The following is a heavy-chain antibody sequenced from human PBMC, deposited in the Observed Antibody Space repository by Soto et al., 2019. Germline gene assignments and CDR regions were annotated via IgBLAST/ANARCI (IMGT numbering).Heavy chain of an antibody. CDR3: ARGGLSRVRGLRGSNNMDV. CDR1: GGSINNNNW. CDR2: IYHTGST. D-gene: IGHD3-10*01. Sequence: QVQLQESGPGLVKPSGTLSLTCAVSGGSINNNNWWSWVRQSPGKGLEWIGEIYHTGSTNYNPSLESRVTMLVDKSKNQISLKVTSVTATDTAVYYCARGGLSRVRGLRGSNNMDVWGQGTTVTVSS. V-gene: IGHV4-4*02. J-gene: IGHJ6*02.